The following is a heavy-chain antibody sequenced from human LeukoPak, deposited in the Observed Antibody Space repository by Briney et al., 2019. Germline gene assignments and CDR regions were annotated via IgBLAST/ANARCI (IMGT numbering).Heavy chain of an antibody. CDR2: IYSGGST. D-gene: IGHD4-17*01. CDR1: GFTFSSYS. CDR3: ARDSSPLTDYGDYVFDY. Sequence: GGSLRLSCAASGFTFSSYSMNWVRQAPGKGLEWVSVIYSGGSTYYADSVKGRFTISRDNSKNTLYLQMNSLRAEDTAVYYCARDSSPLTDYGDYVFDYWGQGTLVTVSS. J-gene: IGHJ4*02. V-gene: IGHV3-66*01.